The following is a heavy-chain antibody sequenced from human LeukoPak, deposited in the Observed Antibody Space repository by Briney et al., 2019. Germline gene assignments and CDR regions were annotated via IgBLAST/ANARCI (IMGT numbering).Heavy chain of an antibody. V-gene: IGHV4-59*01. D-gene: IGHD3-22*01. J-gene: IGHJ4*02. CDR3: ARESNRIGIYDSSGYTRTDRTFDY. CDR2: IYYSGST. CDR1: GGSISSYY. Sequence: SETLSLTCTVSGGSISSYYWSWIRQPPGKGLEWIGYIYYSGSTNYNPSLKSRVTISVDTSKNQFSLKLSSVTAADTAVYYCARESNRIGIYDSSGYTRTDRTFDYWGQGTLVTVSS.